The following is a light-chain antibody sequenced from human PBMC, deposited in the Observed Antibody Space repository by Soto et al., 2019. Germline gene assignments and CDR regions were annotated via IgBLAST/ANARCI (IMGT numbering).Light chain of an antibody. CDR3: ETRDSSLSAVV. CDR2: DTT. J-gene: IGLJ3*02. V-gene: IGLV1-51*01. CDR1: SSNIGNHD. Sequence: QSVLTQPPSVSAAPGQKITISCSGTSSNIGNHDVSWYQHLPGTAPNLVIYDTTKRPSGIPDRFSGSKSGTSATLGITGLQTGDEANYYCETRDSSLSAVVFGGATQLTVL.